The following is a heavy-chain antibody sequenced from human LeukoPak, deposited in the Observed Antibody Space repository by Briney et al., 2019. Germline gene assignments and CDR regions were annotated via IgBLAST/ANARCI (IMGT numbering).Heavy chain of an antibody. CDR1: GYTFTGYY. V-gene: IGHV1-2*06. J-gene: IGHJ4*02. D-gene: IGHD2-2*01. CDR2: INPNSGGT. CDR3: ARDRGYCSSTSCLRDDY. Sequence: ASVKVSCKASGYTFTGYYMHWVRQAPGQGLEWMGRINPNSGGTNYARKFQGRVTMTRDTSISTAYMELSRLRSDDTAVYYCARDRGYCSSTSCLRDDYWGQGTLVTVSS.